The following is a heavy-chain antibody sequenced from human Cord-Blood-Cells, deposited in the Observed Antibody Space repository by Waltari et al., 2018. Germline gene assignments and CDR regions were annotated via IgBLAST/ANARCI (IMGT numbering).Heavy chain of an antibody. CDR3: ARDGGGRAFDI. V-gene: IGHV4-34*01. Sequence: QVQLQQWGAGLLKPSETLSLTCAVYGGSFSGYYWSWIRQPPGKGLEWIGEINHSGSTNYNPSLKSRVTRSVDTSKNQFSLKLSSVTAADTAVYYCARDGGGRAFDIWGQGTMVTDSS. D-gene: IGHD1-26*01. CDR1: GGSFSGYY. CDR2: INHSGST. J-gene: IGHJ3*02.